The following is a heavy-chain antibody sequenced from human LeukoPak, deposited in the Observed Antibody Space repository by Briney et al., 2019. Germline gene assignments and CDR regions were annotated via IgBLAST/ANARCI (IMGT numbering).Heavy chain of an antibody. Sequence: GGSLRLSCAASGFTFSSYDMHWVRQAPGKGLEYVSAISSNGDNTYYADSVKGRFTISRDNSKNTLYLQMSSLRPDDTAVYFCVRGTGYWGQGTLVTVSS. V-gene: IGHV3-64D*06. J-gene: IGHJ4*02. CDR1: GFTFSSYD. CDR3: VRGTGY. CDR2: ISSNGDNT.